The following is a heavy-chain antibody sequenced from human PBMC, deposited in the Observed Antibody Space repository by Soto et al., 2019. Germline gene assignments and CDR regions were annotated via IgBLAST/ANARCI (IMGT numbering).Heavy chain of an antibody. CDR1: GFTFSSYE. CDR3: AGSYPYYYYGIDV. Sequence: PGGSLRLSCAASGFTFSSYEMNWVRQAPGKGLEWVSYISSSGSTIYYADSVKGRFTISRDNAKNSLYLQMNSLRAEDTAVYYCAGSYPYYYYGIDVWGQGTKVTVYS. V-gene: IGHV3-48*03. CDR2: ISSSGSTI. J-gene: IGHJ6*02. D-gene: IGHD3-16*02.